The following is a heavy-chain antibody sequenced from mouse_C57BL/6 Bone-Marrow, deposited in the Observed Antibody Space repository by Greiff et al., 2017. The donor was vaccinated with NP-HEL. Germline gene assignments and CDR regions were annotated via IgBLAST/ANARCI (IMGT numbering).Heavy chain of an antibody. Sequence: VQLQQSGPELVKPGASVKISCKASGYSFTGYYMNWVKQSPEKSLEWIGEINPSTGGTTHNQKFKAKATLTVDKSSSTAYMQLKSLTSEDSAVYYCARRNYGSSFYWYFDVWGTGTTVTVSS. D-gene: IGHD1-1*01. V-gene: IGHV1-42*01. CDR1: GYSFTGYY. CDR3: ARRNYGSSFYWYFDV. CDR2: INPSTGGT. J-gene: IGHJ1*03.